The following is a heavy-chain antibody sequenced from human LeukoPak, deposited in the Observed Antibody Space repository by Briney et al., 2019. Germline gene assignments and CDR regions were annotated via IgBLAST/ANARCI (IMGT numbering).Heavy chain of an antibody. D-gene: IGHD3-3*01. CDR3: ARVPIRCDYDFWSGYYCYFDY. CDR2: ITPIFGTA. V-gene: IGHV1-69*01. CDR1: GGTFSSYA. J-gene: IGHJ4*02. Sequence: SVKVSCKASGGTFSSYAISWVRQAPGQGLEWMGGITPIFGTANYAQKFQGRVTITADESTSTAYMELSSLRSEDTAVYYCARVPIRCDYDFWSGYYCYFDYWGQGTLVTVSS.